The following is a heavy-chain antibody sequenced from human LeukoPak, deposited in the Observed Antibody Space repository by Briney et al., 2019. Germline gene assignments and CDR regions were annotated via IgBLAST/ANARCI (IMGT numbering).Heavy chain of an antibody. D-gene: IGHD3-10*01. CDR2: ISWNGDNI. V-gene: IGHV3-9*01. CDR1: GFTFDDYA. J-gene: IGHJ4*02. Sequence: GRSLRLSCAASGFTFDDYAMHWVRQAPGKGLEWVSGISWNGDNINYADSVKGRFTISRDDAKNSLYLQMNSLRPEDTAVYYCARDTYYYASGSRGTSEYWGQGTLVTVSS. CDR3: ARDTYYYASGSRGTSEY.